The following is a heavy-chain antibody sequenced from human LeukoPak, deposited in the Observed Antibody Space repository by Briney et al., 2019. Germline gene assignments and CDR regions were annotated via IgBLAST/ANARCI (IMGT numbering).Heavy chain of an antibody. CDR2: FDPEDGET. CDR1: GYTLTELS. J-gene: IGHJ5*02. V-gene: IGHV1-24*01. D-gene: IGHD6-13*01. CDR3: ARERAAAGGFGFDP. Sequence: ASVKVSCKVSGYTLTELSMHWVRQAPGKGLEWMGGFDPEDGETIYAQKFQGRVTMTRDTSISTAYMELSRLRSDDTAVYYCARERAAAGGFGFDPWGQGTLVTVSS.